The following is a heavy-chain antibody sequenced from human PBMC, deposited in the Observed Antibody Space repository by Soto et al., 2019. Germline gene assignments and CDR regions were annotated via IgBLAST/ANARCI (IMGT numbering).Heavy chain of an antibody. Sequence: QVQLQESGPGLVKPSETLSLTCTVSGGSISSYYWSWIRQPPGKGLEWIGYIYYSGSTNYNPSLRTRVXXSXDXXKNQFSLKLSSVTAADTAVYYCARTTMGRGYGMDVWGQGTTVTVSS. D-gene: IGHD3-10*01. CDR2: IYYSGST. CDR3: ARTTMGRGYGMDV. CDR1: GGSISSYY. J-gene: IGHJ6*02. V-gene: IGHV4-59*12.